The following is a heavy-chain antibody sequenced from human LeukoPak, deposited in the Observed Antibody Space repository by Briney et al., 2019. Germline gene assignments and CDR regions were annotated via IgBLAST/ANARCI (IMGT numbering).Heavy chain of an antibody. D-gene: IGHD6-19*01. Sequence: SETLSLTCSVSGGSISNYYWSWIRQPPGKGLEWIGYIYYSGSTNYNPSLKSRITISIDTSKNQFSLKLSSVTAADTAVYYCARLGNAAVANPPHWGQGTLVTVSS. V-gene: IGHV4-59*08. CDR2: IYYSGST. CDR1: GGSISNYY. J-gene: IGHJ1*01. CDR3: ARLGNAAVANPPH.